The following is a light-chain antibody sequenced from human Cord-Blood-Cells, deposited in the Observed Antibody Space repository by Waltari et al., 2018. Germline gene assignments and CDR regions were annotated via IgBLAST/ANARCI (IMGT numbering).Light chain of an antibody. CDR1: QSISSW. V-gene: IGKV1-5*03. CDR3: QQYNSYSPT. Sequence: DIQMTQSPSTLSASVGDRVTITCRASQSISSWLAWYQQKPGKAPKLLIYKASSLESGVPSRFSGSVSVTEFTLTISSLQPDDFATYYCQQYNSYSPTFGQGTKVEIK. CDR2: KAS. J-gene: IGKJ1*01.